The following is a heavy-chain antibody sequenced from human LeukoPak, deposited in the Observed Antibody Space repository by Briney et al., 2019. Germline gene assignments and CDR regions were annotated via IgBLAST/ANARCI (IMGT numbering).Heavy chain of an antibody. V-gene: IGHV3-30*02. Sequence: GGSLRLSCAASGFTFSSYGMHWVRQAPGKGLEWVAFIRYDGSNKYYADSVKGRFTISRDNSKNTLYLQMNSLRAEDTAVYYCAKLVVVAAKPQADYWGQGTLVTVFS. CDR3: AKLVVVAAKPQADY. CDR1: GFTFSSYG. CDR2: IRYDGSNK. J-gene: IGHJ4*02. D-gene: IGHD2-15*01.